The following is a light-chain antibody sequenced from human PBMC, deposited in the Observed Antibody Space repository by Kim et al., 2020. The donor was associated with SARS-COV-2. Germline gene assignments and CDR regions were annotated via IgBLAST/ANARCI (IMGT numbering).Light chain of an antibody. CDR1: KLGDKY. Sequence: VSPGQTASITCSGDKLGDKYTCWYQKKPGQSPVLVMFQDTKRPSGIPERFSGSSSGNTATLTITGTQAVDEADYYCQAWDSNIVVFGGRTKLTVL. V-gene: IGLV3-1*01. J-gene: IGLJ2*01. CDR2: QDT. CDR3: QAWDSNIVV.